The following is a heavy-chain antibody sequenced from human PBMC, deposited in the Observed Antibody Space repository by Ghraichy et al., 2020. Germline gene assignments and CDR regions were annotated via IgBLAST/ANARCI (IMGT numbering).Heavy chain of an antibody. Sequence: GGSLRLSCAASGFTFSRFSMTWVRQAPGKGLESIAYIRPDGEYIYYADSMKGRFTISRDNARNSLYLQINSLRDEDTAIYYCARDQYWTFDSWGQGILVTVSS. J-gene: IGHJ4*02. V-gene: IGHV3-48*02. D-gene: IGHD2-8*02. CDR3: ARDQYWTFDS. CDR1: GFTFSRFS. CDR2: IRPDGEYI.